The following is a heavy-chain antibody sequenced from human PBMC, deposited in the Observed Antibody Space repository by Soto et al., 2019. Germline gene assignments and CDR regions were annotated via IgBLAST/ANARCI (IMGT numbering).Heavy chain of an antibody. CDR3: AKVKRPPPPYSAYEPFDS. V-gene: IGHV3-33*08. Sequence: QVQLVESGGGVVQPGGSLRLSCDTSGFAVSISIMHWVRQAPGKGLEWVAVFWTDGTTKYYADSVKGRFTISRDYSKKTLYLEMNSLRPEDTALYYCAKVKRPPPPYSAYEPFDSWGQGTLVSVST. J-gene: IGHJ4*02. D-gene: IGHD5-12*01. CDR2: FWTDGTTK. CDR1: GFAVSISI.